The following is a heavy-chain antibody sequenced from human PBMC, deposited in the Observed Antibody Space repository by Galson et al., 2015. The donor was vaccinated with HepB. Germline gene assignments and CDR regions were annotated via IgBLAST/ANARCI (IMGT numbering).Heavy chain of an antibody. CDR1: GGTFSSYA. V-gene: IGHV1-69*04. CDR3: ARGGSGSYRVYDY. Sequence: SVKVSCKASGGTFSSYAISWVRRAPGQGLEWVGRIIPILGIANYAQKFQGRVTITADKSTSTAYMELSSLRSEDTAVYYCARGGSGSYRVYDYWGQGTLVTVSS. D-gene: IGHD3-10*01. CDR2: IIPILGIA. J-gene: IGHJ4*02.